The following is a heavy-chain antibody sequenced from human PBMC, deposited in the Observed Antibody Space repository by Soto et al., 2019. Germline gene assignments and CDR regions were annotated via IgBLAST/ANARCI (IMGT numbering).Heavy chain of an antibody. V-gene: IGHV1-46*01. CDR2: INPRSGDT. CDR3: ARVELSGGGWLDP. D-gene: IGHD1-26*01. J-gene: IGHJ5*02. Sequence: QVQLVQSGAEVKKPGASVNVSCKASGNTFTRFYIHWVRQAPGQGLEWMGIINPRSGDTTYAEKFQGRSTVTRDTSTSTVYMELTSLRYEDTAIYYCARVELSGGGWLDPWGQGTLVTVSS. CDR1: GNTFTRFY.